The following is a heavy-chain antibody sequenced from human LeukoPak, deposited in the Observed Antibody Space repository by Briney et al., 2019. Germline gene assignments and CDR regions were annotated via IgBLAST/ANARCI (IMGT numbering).Heavy chain of an antibody. CDR2: IVVGSGNT. CDR1: GFTFTSSA. V-gene: IGHV1-58*01. Sequence: EASVKVSCKAPGFTFTSSAVQWVRQARGQRLEWIGWIVVGSGNTNYAQKFQERVTITRDMSTSTAYMELSSLRSEDTAVYYCAAARPGRDYGDYYFDYWGQGTLVTVSS. J-gene: IGHJ4*02. D-gene: IGHD4-17*01. CDR3: AAARPGRDYGDYYFDY.